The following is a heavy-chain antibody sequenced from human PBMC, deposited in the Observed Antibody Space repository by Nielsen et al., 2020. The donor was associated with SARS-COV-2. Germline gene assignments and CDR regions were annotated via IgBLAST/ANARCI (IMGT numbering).Heavy chain of an antibody. CDR1: GGSISSSNW. D-gene: IGHD5-12*01. CDR2: IYHSGST. J-gene: IGHJ6*02. Sequence: SETLSLTCAVSGGSISSSNWWSWVRQPPGKGLEWIGEIYHSGSTNYNPSLKSRVTISVDKSKNQFSLQLNSVTPEDTAVYYCARDRATPTYYYYGMDVWGQGTTVTVSS. V-gene: IGHV4-4*02. CDR3: ARDRATPTYYYYGMDV.